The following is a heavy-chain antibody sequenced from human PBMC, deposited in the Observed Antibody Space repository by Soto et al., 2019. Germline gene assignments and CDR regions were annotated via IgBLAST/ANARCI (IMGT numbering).Heavy chain of an antibody. CDR3: ARDQSSSVYYYYGMDV. CDR2: IYHSGST. J-gene: IGHJ6*02. Sequence: NPSETLSLTCAVSGGSISSSNWWSWVRQPPGKGLEWIGEIYHSGSTNYNPSLKSRVTISVDKSKNQFSLKLSSVTAADTAVYYCARDQSSSVYYYYGMDVWGQGTTVTVSS. V-gene: IGHV4-4*02. D-gene: IGHD6-6*01. CDR1: GGSISSSNW.